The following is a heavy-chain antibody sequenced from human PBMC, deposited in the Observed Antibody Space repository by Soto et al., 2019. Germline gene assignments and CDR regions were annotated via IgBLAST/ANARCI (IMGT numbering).Heavy chain of an antibody. CDR2: INPSGGST. Sequence: QVQLVQSGAEVKKPGASVKVSCKASGYTFTSYYMHWVRQAPGQGLEWMGIINPSGGSTSYAQKFQGRVTMTRDTSTSTVYMELSSLRSEDTAVYYCAKGMVRGVMYYYGMDVWGQGTTVTVSS. J-gene: IGHJ6*02. D-gene: IGHD3-10*01. V-gene: IGHV1-46*03. CDR1: GYTFTSYY. CDR3: AKGMVRGVMYYYGMDV.